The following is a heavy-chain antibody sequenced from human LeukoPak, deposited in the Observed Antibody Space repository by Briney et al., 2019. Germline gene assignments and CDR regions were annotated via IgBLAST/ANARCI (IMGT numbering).Heavy chain of an antibody. D-gene: IGHD6-13*01. CDR2: IYSGGST. V-gene: IGHV3-53*01. CDR1: GFTVSSNY. CDR3: ARGRRGYSSGWYFNWFDP. Sequence: GGSLRLSCAASGFTVSSNYMSWVRQAPGKGLEWVSVIYSGGSTYYADSVKGRFTISRDNSKNTLYLQMNSLRAEDTAVYYCARGRRGYSSGWYFNWFDPWGQGTLVTVSS. J-gene: IGHJ5*02.